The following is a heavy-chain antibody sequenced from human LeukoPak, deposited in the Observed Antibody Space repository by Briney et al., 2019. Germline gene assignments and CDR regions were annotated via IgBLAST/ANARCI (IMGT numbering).Heavy chain of an antibody. CDR3: ARDRGTDGYGYYYYYMDV. V-gene: IGHV1-69*13. D-gene: IGHD5-24*01. CDR1: GGTFSSYA. J-gene: IGHJ6*03. Sequence: ASVKVSCKASGGTFSSYAISWVRQAPGQGLEWMGGIIPIFGTASYAQKFQGRVTITADESTSTAYMELSSLRSEDTAVYYCARDRGTDGYGYYYYYMDVWGKGTTVTVSS. CDR2: IIPIFGTA.